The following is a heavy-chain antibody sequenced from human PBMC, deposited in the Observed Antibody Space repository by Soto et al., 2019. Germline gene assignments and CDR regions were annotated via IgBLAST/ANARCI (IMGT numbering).Heavy chain of an antibody. D-gene: IGHD5-12*01. Sequence: HPGGSLRLSCAASGFTFSSYAMSWVRQAPGKGLEWVSAISGSGGSTYYADSVKGRFTISRDNSKNTLYLQMNSLRAEDTAVYYCAKYSRWLRLDFLAYFDYWGQGTLVTVSS. CDR2: ISGSGGST. J-gene: IGHJ4*02. CDR1: GFTFSSYA. CDR3: AKYSRWLRLDFLAYFDY. V-gene: IGHV3-23*01.